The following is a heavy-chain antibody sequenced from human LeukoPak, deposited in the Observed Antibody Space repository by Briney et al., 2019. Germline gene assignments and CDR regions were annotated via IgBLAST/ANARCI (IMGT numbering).Heavy chain of an antibody. V-gene: IGHV3-48*03. J-gene: IGHJ3*02. D-gene: IGHD7-27*01. CDR3: ARERGGEDAFDI. CDR2: ISSRDSPM. CDR1: GFTFSSYE. Sequence: PGGSLRLSCAASGFTFSSYEMNWVRQAPGKGLEWVSYISSRDSPMYYADSVKGRFTISRDNAKNSLFLQMNSLRVEDTAIYYCARERGGEDAFDIWGQGTLVTVSS.